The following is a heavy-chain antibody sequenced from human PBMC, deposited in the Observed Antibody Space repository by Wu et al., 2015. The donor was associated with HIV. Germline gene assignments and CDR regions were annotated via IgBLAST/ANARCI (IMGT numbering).Heavy chain of an antibody. V-gene: IGHV1-2*06. CDR3: ARPPTQYNWNVGYY. D-gene: IGHD1-20*01. CDR1: GYTFNDYY. J-gene: IGHJ4*02. Sequence: QVQLVQSGVEVKKPGASVKVSCKTSGYTFNDYYLHWVRQAPGQGLEWMGRINPNTGGTNYAPKFQGRVTMTSDTSITTAYMDLRGLKSDDTAIYYCARPPTQYNWNVGYYWGQGTLVSVSS. CDR2: INPNTGGT.